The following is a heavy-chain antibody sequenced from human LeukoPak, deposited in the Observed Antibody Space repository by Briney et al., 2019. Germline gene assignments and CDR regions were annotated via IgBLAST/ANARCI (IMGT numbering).Heavy chain of an antibody. CDR3: AKGGGSSTFDY. CDR1: GFTFDDYA. V-gene: IGHV3-23*01. CDR2: IGRSGGST. J-gene: IGHJ4*02. Sequence: GGSLRLSCAASGFTFDDYAMSWVRQAPGKGLEWVSAIGRSGGSTYYADSVKGRFTLSRDNSKNTLYLQMNSLRAEDTAIYYCAKGGGSSTFDYWGQGTLVTVSS. D-gene: IGHD1-26*01.